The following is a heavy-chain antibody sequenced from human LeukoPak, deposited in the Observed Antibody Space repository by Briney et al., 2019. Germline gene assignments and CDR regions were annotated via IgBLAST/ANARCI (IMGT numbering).Heavy chain of an antibody. Sequence: GGSLRPSCAASGFTFSIYWMHWVRQAPGKGLEWVSYISSSSSTIYYADSVKGRFTISRDNAKNSLYLQMNSLRAEDTAVYYCARCSSSHPYWGQGTLVTVSS. V-gene: IGHV3-48*01. CDR2: ISSSSSTI. CDR1: GFTFSIYW. CDR3: ARCSSSHPY. D-gene: IGHD6-13*01. J-gene: IGHJ4*02.